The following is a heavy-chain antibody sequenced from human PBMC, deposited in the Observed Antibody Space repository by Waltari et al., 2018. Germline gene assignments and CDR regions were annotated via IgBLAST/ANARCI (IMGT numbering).Heavy chain of an antibody. CDR1: GLSFGTYN. D-gene: IGHD2-2*01. CDR2: ISSSSAYK. CDR3: VRENCSVTSCFKHFDY. J-gene: IGHJ4*02. Sequence: EGQLVESGGGLVKPGGSLSLSCAASGLSFGTYNMTWVRQAPGKGLEWFSYISSSSAYKYYADSVKGRFAISRDNAKNLLFLQMNSLRADDTAVYYCVRENCSVTSCFKHFDYWGRGILVTVSS. V-gene: IGHV3-21*01.